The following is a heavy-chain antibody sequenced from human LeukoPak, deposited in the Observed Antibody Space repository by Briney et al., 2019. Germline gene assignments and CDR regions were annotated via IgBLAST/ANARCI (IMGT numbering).Heavy chain of an antibody. V-gene: IGHV1-2*02. CDR1: GYTFTSYG. CDR3: ARARYNYGSNWFDP. CDR2: INPNSGGT. J-gene: IGHJ5*02. D-gene: IGHD5-18*01. Sequence: ASVKVSCKASGYTFTSYGISWVRQAPGQGLEWMGWINPNSGGTNYAQKFQGRVTVTRDTSISTGYMELSRLRSDDTAVYYCARARYNYGSNWFDPWGQGTLVTVSS.